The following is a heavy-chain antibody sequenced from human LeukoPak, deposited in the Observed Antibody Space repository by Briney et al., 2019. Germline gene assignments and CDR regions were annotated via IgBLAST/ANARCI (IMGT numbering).Heavy chain of an antibody. CDR3: ARFEAVAGNPFEC. D-gene: IGHD6-19*01. CDR2: ISSDSTHI. V-gene: IGHV3-21*01. Sequence: GGSLRLSCAASGFTFSSYSMNWVRQAPGKGLAWVSSISSDSTHILYADSVKGRFTISRDNARNSLYLQMNILRAEDTAVYYCARFEAVAGNPFECWGQGTLVTVSS. J-gene: IGHJ4*02. CDR1: GFTFSSYS.